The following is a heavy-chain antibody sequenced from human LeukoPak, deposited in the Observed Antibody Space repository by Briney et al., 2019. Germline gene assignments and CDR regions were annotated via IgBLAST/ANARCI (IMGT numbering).Heavy chain of an antibody. D-gene: IGHD1-26*01. V-gene: IGHV1-18*01. CDR2: ISAYNGNI. CDR3: ARDHMGALSY. Sequence: GASVKVSCKASGYTFNRYGISWVRQAPGQGLEWMGWISAYNGNINYAQKFQGRVTMTTDTSTSTAYMELRSLRSDDTAVYYCARDHMGALSYWGQGTLVTVSS. CDR1: GYTFNRYG. J-gene: IGHJ4*02.